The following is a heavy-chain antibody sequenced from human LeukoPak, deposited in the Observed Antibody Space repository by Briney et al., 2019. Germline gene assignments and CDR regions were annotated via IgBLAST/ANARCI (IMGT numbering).Heavy chain of an antibody. J-gene: IGHJ4*02. D-gene: IGHD1-1*01. CDR1: GFTFRNYA. V-gene: IGHV3-23*01. CDR2: ISGSADST. CDR3: TKITTGTVNY. Sequence: PGGSLGLSCAASGFTFRNYAMTWVRQAPGKGLEWVSDISGSADSTNYADSVKGRFTISRDNSKNTLYLQMNSLRAEDTAIYYCTKITTGTVNYWGQGTLVTVSS.